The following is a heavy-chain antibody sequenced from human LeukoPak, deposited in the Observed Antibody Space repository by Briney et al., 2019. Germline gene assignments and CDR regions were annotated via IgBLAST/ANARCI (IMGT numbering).Heavy chain of an antibody. J-gene: IGHJ3*02. D-gene: IGHD4-17*01. V-gene: IGHV3-48*03. CDR2: ISSSGSTI. CDR1: GFTFSSYE. Sequence: GGSLRLSCAASGFTFSSYEMNWVRQSPGKGLEWVSYISSSGSTIYYADSVKGRFTISGDNAKNSLYLQMNSLRAEDTAVYYCARDTDYGDAFDIWGQETMVTVSS. CDR3: ARDTDYGDAFDI.